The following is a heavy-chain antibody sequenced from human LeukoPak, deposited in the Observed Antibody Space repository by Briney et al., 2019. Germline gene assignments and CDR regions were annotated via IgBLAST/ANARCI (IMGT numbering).Heavy chain of an antibody. V-gene: IGHV3-21*01. J-gene: IGHJ4*02. Sequence: KAGGSLRLSCAASGFTFSSYSMNWVRQAPGKGLEWVSSISSSSSYIYYADSVKGRFTISRDNAKNSLYLQMNSLRAEDTAVYYCARIASNYYDSSGYWYWGQGTLVTVSS. CDR2: ISSSSSYI. CDR3: ARIASNYYDSSGYWY. D-gene: IGHD3-22*01. CDR1: GFTFSSYS.